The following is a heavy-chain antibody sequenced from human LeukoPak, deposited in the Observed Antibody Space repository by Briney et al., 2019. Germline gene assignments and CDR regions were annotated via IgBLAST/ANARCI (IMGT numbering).Heavy chain of an antibody. CDR2: IRYDGSNT. V-gene: IGHV3-30*02. J-gene: IGHJ4*02. Sequence: GGSLRLSCAVSGFTFSSYGMHWVRQAPGKGLEWVAHIRYDGSNTYYADSVKGRFTISRDNSENTLYLQMNSLRAEDTAVYYCAKSPYKDCSDTGCYSYWGQATLVTVSS. D-gene: IGHD2-2*01. CDR1: GFTFSSYG. CDR3: AKSPYKDCSDTGCYSY.